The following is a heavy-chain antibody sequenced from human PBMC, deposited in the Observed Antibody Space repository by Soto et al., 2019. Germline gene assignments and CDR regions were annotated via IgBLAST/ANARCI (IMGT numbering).Heavy chain of an antibody. J-gene: IGHJ4*02. D-gene: IGHD6-19*01. CDR1: GFTFSSYA. V-gene: IGHV3-23*01. CDR2: ISGSGDST. Sequence: EVQLLESGGGLVQPGGSLRLSCAASGFTFSSYAMSWVRQAPGKGLEWVSVISGSGDSTYYADSVKGRLTISRDNSKNPLYWKMNSLRAEGTDAYNGGKRGAGHYFDYWGQGTLVTVSS. CDR3: GKRGAGHYFDY.